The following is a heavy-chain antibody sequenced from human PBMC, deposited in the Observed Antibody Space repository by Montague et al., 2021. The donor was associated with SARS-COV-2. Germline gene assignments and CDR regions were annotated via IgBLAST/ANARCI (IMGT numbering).Heavy chain of an antibody. J-gene: IGHJ6*02. CDR1: GDSDCVKSLG. CDR3: ARYTRQIRLIVFDYGMDV. D-gene: IGHD4-17*01. Sequence: CAISGDSDCVKSLGRKWKKQSPSSQPESQGGTYYRSEWYNDYAVSVKSRITINPDTSKNQISLQLNSVTPEDTAVYYCARYTRQIRLIVFDYGMDVWVQGTTVNVYS. V-gene: IGHV6-1*01. CDR2: TYYRSEWYN.